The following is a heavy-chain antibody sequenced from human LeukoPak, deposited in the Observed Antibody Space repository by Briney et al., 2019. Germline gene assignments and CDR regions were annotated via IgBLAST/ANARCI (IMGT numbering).Heavy chain of an antibody. D-gene: IGHD3-16*02. CDR1: GFTFSSYA. CDR3: AKEHYIWGSYRYTGSDY. V-gene: IGHV3-23*01. J-gene: IGHJ4*02. CDR2: ISGSGGST. Sequence: GGSLRLSCAASGFTFSSYAMSWVRQAPGKGLEWVSAISGSGGSTYYADSVKGRFTISGDNSKNTLYLQMNSLRAEDTAVYYCAKEHYIWGSYRYTGSDYWGQGTLVTVSS.